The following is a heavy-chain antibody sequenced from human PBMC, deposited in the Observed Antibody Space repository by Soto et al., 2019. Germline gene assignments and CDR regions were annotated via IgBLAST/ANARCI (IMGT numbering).Heavy chain of an antibody. D-gene: IGHD3-16*01. CDR3: AKSKMVGQDLWWIDY. V-gene: IGHV4-4*02. CDR2: IYHSGST. Sequence: PSETLSLTCGVSGVSISSSNWWSWVRQSPGKGLEWNGEIYHSGSTNYNPSLKSQDNISIDKSTNKFSLRLTSVTAADTAFFSCAKSKMVGQDLWWIDYWGQGTLVTVP. CDR1: GVSISSSNW. J-gene: IGHJ4*02.